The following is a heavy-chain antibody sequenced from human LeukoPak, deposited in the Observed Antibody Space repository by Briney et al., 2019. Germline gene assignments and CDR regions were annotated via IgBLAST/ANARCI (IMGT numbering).Heavy chain of an antibody. D-gene: IGHD3-22*01. J-gene: IGHJ4*02. CDR3: ARALGSGYGYFDY. CDR2: INHSGST. Sequence: SETLSLTCAVYGGSFSGYYWSWIRQPPGKGLEWIGEINHSGSTNYNPSLESRVTISVDTSKNQFSLKLSSVTAADTAVYYCARALGSGYGYFDYWGQGTLVTVSS. CDR1: GGSFSGYY. V-gene: IGHV4-34*01.